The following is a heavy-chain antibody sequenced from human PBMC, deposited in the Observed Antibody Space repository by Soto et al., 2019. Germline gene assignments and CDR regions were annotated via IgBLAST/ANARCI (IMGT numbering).Heavy chain of an antibody. CDR1: GFTVSSNY. CDR2: IYSGGST. Sequence: EVQMVESGGGLVQPGGCLRPSCAASGFTVSSNYMSWVRQAPGKGLEWVSVIYSGGSTYYSDTVKGRFTISRDNSQNTLYLQINSLRAEDTVLYYCARDWPISMVRGVPFDYWGQGTLVTVSS. J-gene: IGHJ4*02. V-gene: IGHV3-66*01. CDR3: ARDWPISMVRGVPFDY. D-gene: IGHD3-10*01.